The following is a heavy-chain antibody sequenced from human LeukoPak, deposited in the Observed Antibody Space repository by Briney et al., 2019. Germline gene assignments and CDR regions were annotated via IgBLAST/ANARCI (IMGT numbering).Heavy chain of an antibody. J-gene: IGHJ4*02. CDR2: IYYSGTT. V-gene: IGHV4-39*07. Sequence: SETLSLTCTVSGGSISSTSHYWGWIRQPPGKGLEWIGNIYYSGTTYYNPSLKSRVSISVDTSKNWFSLKLSSVTAADTAVYYCARALPGFDYWGQGTLVTVSS. CDR3: ARALPGFDY. CDR1: GGSISSTSHY.